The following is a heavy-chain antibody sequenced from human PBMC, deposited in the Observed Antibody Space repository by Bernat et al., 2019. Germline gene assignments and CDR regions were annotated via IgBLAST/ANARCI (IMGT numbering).Heavy chain of an antibody. D-gene: IGHD5-24*01. Sequence: EVQLVESGGGLVQPGGSLRLSCAASGFTVSSNYMSWVRQAPGKGLEWVSVIYSGGSTYYADSVKGRFTISRDNSKSTLYLQMNSLRAEDTAVYYCARDLPRPDDYYYYGMDVWGQGTTVTVSS. CDR2: IYSGGST. CDR3: ARDLPRPDDYYYYGMDV. V-gene: IGHV3-66*02. J-gene: IGHJ6*02. CDR1: GFTVSSNY.